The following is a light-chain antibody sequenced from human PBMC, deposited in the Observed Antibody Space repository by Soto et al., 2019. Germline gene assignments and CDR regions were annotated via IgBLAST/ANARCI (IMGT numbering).Light chain of an antibody. Sequence: DIQMTQSPSSLSASLGDRVTITCQASQDISNILNWYQQKPGKAPKLLIYDAFILETGVPSRFSGGGSVTDFTLTISSRQSEHISTYYCQHYVNLPRLTFGGGTKVEIK. CDR1: QDISNI. CDR2: DAF. J-gene: IGKJ4*01. CDR3: QHYVNLPRLT. V-gene: IGKV1-33*01.